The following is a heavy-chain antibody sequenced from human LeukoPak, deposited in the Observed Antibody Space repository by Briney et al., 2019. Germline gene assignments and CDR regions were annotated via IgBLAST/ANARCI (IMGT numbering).Heavy chain of an antibody. J-gene: IGHJ3*02. Sequence: GGSLRLSCAASGFTFSSYWMSWVRQAPGKGLEWVANIKQDGSEKYYVDSVKGRFTISRDNAKNSLYLQMNSLRAEDTAVYYCAGDTDTAMVNAFDIWGQGTMVTVSS. D-gene: IGHD5-18*01. V-gene: IGHV3-7*01. CDR3: AGDTDTAMVNAFDI. CDR2: IKQDGSEK. CDR1: GFTFSSYW.